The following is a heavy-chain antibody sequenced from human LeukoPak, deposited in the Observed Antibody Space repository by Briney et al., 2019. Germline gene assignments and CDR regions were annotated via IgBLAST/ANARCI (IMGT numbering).Heavy chain of an antibody. D-gene: IGHD1-26*01. CDR2: INHSGST. Sequence: SETLSLTCAVYGGSFSGYYWSWIRQPPGKGLEWIGEINHSGSTNYNPSLKSRVTTSVDTSKNQFSLKLSSVTAADTAVYYCARQNSGTYYSRYFDLWGRGTLVTVSS. V-gene: IGHV4-34*01. CDR3: ARQNSGTYYSRYFDL. J-gene: IGHJ2*01. CDR1: GGSFSGYY.